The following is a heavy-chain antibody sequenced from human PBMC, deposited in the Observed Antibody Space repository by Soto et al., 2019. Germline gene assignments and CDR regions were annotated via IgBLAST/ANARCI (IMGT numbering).Heavy chain of an antibody. V-gene: IGHV4-59*12. CDR1: RVSMSDYF. J-gene: IGHJ4*02. CDR2: MYHSGSI. Sequence: PSETLSLTCTVSRVSMSDYFWSWIRQPPGKGLEWIGYMYHSGSIQYNPSLKSRVTISVDRSKNQFSLKLSSVTAADTAVYYCARVPDYWGQGTLVTVSS. CDR3: ARVPDY.